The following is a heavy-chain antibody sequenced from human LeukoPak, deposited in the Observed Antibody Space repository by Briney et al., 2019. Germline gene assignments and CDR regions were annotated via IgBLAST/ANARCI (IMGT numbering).Heavy chain of an antibody. D-gene: IGHD3-16*01. CDR2: ISGSGGST. Sequence: GGSLRLSCAASGFTFSIYAMSWVRQAPGKGLEWVSAISGSGGSTYYADSVKGRFPISRDNSKNTLYLQMNSLRAEDTAVYYCAKDLYVSSSLSEYFDYWGQGALVNVSS. CDR1: GFTFSIYA. CDR3: AKDLYVSSSLSEYFDY. J-gene: IGHJ4*02. V-gene: IGHV3-23*01.